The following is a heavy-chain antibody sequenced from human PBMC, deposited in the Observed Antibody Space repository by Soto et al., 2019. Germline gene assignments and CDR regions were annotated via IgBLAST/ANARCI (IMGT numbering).Heavy chain of an antibody. D-gene: IGHD1-26*01. CDR3: ARASGSSYWCDP. J-gene: IGHJ5*02. Sequence: QVQLVQSGAEVKKPGASVKVSCKASGYTFTSYGISWVRQAPGHGLEWMGGSSADNGNTNSEQKLQGRGTMTTDTSTSTAYMELRILRSDDTAVYYCARASGSSYWCDPWGQGTLVTVSS. V-gene: IGHV1-18*01. CDR2: SSADNGNT. CDR1: GYTFTSYG.